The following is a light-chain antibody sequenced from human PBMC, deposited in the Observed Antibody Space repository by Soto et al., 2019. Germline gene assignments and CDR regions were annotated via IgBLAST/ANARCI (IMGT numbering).Light chain of an antibody. J-gene: IGLJ1*01. CDR2: EVS. V-gene: IGLV2-14*01. CDR3: SSYTSSYYV. Sequence: QSALTQPASVSGSPGQSITISCTGTNSDVGGYNYVSWYQQNPGKAPKLMIYEVSNRPSAVSNRFSGSKSGSTASLTISGLQAEDEADYYCSSYTSSYYVFGTGTKLTVL. CDR1: NSDVGGYNY.